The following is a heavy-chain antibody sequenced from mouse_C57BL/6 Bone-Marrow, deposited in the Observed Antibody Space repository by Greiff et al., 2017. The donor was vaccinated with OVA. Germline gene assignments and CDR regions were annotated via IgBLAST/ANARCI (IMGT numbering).Heavy chain of an antibody. Sequence: DVMLVESGGGLVKPGGSLKLSCAASGFTFSDYGMHWVRQAPEKGLEWVAYISSGSSTIYYADTVKGRFTISRDNAKNTLFLQMTSLRSEDTARYYCARTDYGSSYKYFDVWGTGTTVTVSS. CDR3: ARTDYGSSYKYFDV. J-gene: IGHJ1*03. V-gene: IGHV5-17*01. CDR1: GFTFSDYG. CDR2: ISSGSSTI. D-gene: IGHD1-1*01.